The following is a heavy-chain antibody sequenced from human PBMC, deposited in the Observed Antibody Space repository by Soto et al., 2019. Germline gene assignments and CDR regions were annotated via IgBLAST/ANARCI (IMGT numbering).Heavy chain of an antibody. Sequence: QVQLVESGGGVVQPGRSLRLSCAASGFTFSSYGMHWVRQAPGKGLEWVAVISYDGSNKYYADSVKGRFTISRDNSKNTRYLHMNSLRAEDTAVYYCAKGVPAAIGYYYYYGMDVWGQGTTVTVSS. J-gene: IGHJ6*02. CDR1: GFTFSSYG. V-gene: IGHV3-30*18. D-gene: IGHD2-2*01. CDR2: ISYDGSNK. CDR3: AKGVPAAIGYYYYYGMDV.